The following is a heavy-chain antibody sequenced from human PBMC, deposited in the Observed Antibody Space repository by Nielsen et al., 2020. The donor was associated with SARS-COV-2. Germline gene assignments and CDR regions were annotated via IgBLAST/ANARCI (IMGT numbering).Heavy chain of an antibody. Sequence: GESLKISCAASGFTFSSYGMHWVRQAPGKGLEWVAVISYDGSNKYYADSVKGRFTISRDNSKNTLYLQMNSLRAEDTAVYYCAKGPPGSRPTDYWGQGTLVTVSS. D-gene: IGHD2-2*01. V-gene: IGHV3-30*18. CDR1: GFTFSSYG. J-gene: IGHJ4*02. CDR3: AKGPPGSRPTDY. CDR2: ISYDGSNK.